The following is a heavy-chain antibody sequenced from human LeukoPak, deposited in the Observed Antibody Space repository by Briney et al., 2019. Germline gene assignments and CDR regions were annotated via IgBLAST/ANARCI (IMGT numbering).Heavy chain of an antibody. CDR1: GYTLTELS. J-gene: IGHJ4*02. D-gene: IGHD2-2*01. Sequence: ASVTVSCKVSGYTLTELSMHWVRQAPGKGLEWMGGFDPEDGETIYAQKFQGRVTMTEDTSTDTAYMELSSLRSEDTAVYYCATECSSTSCYGFVDYWGQGTLVTVSS. CDR2: FDPEDGET. V-gene: IGHV1-24*01. CDR3: ATECSSTSCYGFVDY.